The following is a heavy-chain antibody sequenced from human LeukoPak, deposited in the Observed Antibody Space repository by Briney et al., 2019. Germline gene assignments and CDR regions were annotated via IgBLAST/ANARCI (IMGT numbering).Heavy chain of an antibody. D-gene: IGHD3-22*01. V-gene: IGHV4-39*07. Sequence: SETLSLTCTVSGGSISSSSYYWGWIRQPPGKGLEWIGSIYYSGSTYYNPSLKSRVTISVDTSKNQFSLKLSSVTAADTAVYYCARGVGDSSGYYYHNWFDPWGQGTLVTVSS. CDR1: GGSISSSSYY. CDR2: IYYSGST. J-gene: IGHJ5*02. CDR3: ARGVGDSSGYYYHNWFDP.